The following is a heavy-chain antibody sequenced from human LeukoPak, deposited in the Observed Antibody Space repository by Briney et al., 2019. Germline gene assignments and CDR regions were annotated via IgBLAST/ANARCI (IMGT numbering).Heavy chain of an antibody. Sequence: ASVKVSCKASGYTFTSYGISWVRQAPGQGLEWMGWISAYNGNTNYAQKLQGRVTMTTDTSTSTAYMELRSLRSDDTAVYYCARDYHSSGHASFGYWGQGTLVTVSS. CDR2: ISAYNGNT. D-gene: IGHD3-22*01. J-gene: IGHJ4*02. CDR1: GYTFTSYG. V-gene: IGHV1-18*01. CDR3: ARDYHSSGHASFGY.